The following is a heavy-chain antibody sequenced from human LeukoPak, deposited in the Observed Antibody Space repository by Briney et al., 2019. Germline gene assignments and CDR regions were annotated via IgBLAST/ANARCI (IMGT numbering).Heavy chain of an antibody. Sequence: GRSLRLSCATSGFTFSSYGMHWVRQVPGKGLEWVTVISHDAKSTCHVDSVKGRFTISRDNSKNTLYLQMNSLRAEDTAVYYCAKDGGNYYDTAGNHLMRSYMDVWGKGTTVTVSS. J-gene: IGHJ6*04. V-gene: IGHV3-30*18. CDR2: ISHDAKST. CDR1: GFTFSSYG. D-gene: IGHD3-22*01. CDR3: AKDGGNYYDTAGNHLMRSYMDV.